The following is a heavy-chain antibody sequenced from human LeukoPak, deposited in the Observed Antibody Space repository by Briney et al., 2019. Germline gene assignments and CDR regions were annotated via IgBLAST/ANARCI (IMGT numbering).Heavy chain of an antibody. CDR3: AKDHSAAAGGQYFDY. CDR1: GFTFSSYG. V-gene: IGHV3-30*18. Sequence: PGRSLRLSCAASGFTFSSYGMHWVRQAPGKGLERVAVISYDGSNKYYADSVKGRFTISRDNSKNTLYLQMNSLRAEDTAMYYCAKDHSAAAGGQYFDYWGQGTLVTVSS. D-gene: IGHD6-13*01. J-gene: IGHJ4*02. CDR2: ISYDGSNK.